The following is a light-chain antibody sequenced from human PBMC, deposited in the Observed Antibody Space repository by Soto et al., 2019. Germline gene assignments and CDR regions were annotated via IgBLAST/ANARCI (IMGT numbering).Light chain of an antibody. CDR2: STK. V-gene: IGLV8-61*01. CDR1: SGSVSTSYY. Sequence: QTVVTQEPSFSVSPGGTVTLTCGLSSGSVSTSYYPSWYQQTPGQAPRTLIYSTKIRSSGVPDRFSGSILGNKAALTITGAQTDDESDYYFLVHMGRGIWVFGGGTKLTVL. CDR3: LVHMGRGIWV. J-gene: IGLJ3*02.